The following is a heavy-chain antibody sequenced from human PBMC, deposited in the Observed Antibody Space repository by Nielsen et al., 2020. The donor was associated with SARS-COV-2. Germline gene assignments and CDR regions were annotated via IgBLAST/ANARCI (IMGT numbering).Heavy chain of an antibody. D-gene: IGHD6-13*01. CDR3: ATGPGQLVLGWFDP. V-gene: IGHV1-18*01. CDR1: GYTFTSYG. Sequence: ASVKVSCKASGYTFTSYGISWVRQAPGQGLEWMGWISAYNGNTNYAQKFQGRVTMTEDTSTDTAYMELSSLRSEDTAVYYCATGPGQLVLGWFDPWGQGTLVTVSS. CDR2: ISAYNGNT. J-gene: IGHJ5*02.